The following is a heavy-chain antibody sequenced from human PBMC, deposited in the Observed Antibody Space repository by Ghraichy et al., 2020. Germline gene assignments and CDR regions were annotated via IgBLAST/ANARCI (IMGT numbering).Heavy chain of an antibody. CDR3: ARAADGYNPHFDY. D-gene: IGHD5-24*01. Sequence: SETLSLTCSVSGGSISSGGYYWSWVRQRPGKGLEWIGYIYHSGSTYYNPSLKSRLTISVDTSKNQFSLKLSSVTAADTAVYYCARAADGYNPHFDYWGQGALVTVSS. CDR1: GGSISSGGYY. J-gene: IGHJ4*02. V-gene: IGHV4-31*03. CDR2: IYHSGST.